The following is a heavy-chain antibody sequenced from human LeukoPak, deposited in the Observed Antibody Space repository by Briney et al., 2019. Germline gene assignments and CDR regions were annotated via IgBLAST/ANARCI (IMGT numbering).Heavy chain of an antibody. CDR3: ARIYSGSYIYYFDY. V-gene: IGHV4-39*07. D-gene: IGHD1-26*01. CDR2: IYYTGGT. CDR1: GGSLNSSSSDY. Sequence: KPSETLSLTCTVSGGSLNSSSSDYWGWIRQSPGKGLEWIATIYYTGGTYYNPSLRSRVTISVDTSKNQFSLKLSSVIAADTAVYYCARIYSGSYIYYFDYWGQGTLVTVSS. J-gene: IGHJ4*02.